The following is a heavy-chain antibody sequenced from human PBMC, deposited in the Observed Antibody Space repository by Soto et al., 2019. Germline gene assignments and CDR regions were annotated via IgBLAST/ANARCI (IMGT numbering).Heavy chain of an antibody. J-gene: IGHJ5*02. D-gene: IGHD1-7*01. V-gene: IGHV3-30*18. CDR1: GFTFSSYG. CDR2: ISYDGSNK. Sequence: QVQLVESGGGVVQPGRSLRLSCAASGFTFSSYGMHWVRQAPGKGLEWVAVISYDGSNKYYADSVKGRFTISRDNSKTTLYLQMNSLRAEDTAVYYCAKDKSIPGTTDWFDPWGQGTLVTVSS. CDR3: AKDKSIPGTTDWFDP.